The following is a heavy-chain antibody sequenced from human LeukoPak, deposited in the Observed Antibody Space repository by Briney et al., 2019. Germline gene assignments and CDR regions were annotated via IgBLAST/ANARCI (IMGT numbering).Heavy chain of an antibody. J-gene: IGHJ3*02. D-gene: IGHD6-19*01. CDR3: ARTTYSSGSAADAFDI. Sequence: ASVKVSCKASGYTFTGYYMHWVRQAPGQGLEWMGWINPNSGGTNYAQKFQGRVTMTRDTSISTAYMELSRLRSDDTAVYYCARTTYSSGSAADAFDIWGQGTMVTVSS. CDR1: GYTFTGYY. V-gene: IGHV1-2*02. CDR2: INPNSGGT.